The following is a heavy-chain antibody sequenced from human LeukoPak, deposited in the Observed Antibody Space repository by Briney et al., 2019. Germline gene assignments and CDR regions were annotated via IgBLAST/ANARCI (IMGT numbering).Heavy chain of an antibody. J-gene: IGHJ6*03. CDR2: VDHTGST. CDR3: ARGRVSSSTWYSTYYYFFYMDF. V-gene: IGHV4-59*01. CDR1: GGSIRGYY. Sequence: PSETLSLTCNVSGGSIRGYYWTWIRQPPGKGLEWIGYVDHTGSTKFNPSLNGRVSISRDTSNNFFSLRLRSVTAADTAVYFCARGRVSSSTWYSTYYYFFYMDFWGKGTTVTVSS. D-gene: IGHD4-11*01.